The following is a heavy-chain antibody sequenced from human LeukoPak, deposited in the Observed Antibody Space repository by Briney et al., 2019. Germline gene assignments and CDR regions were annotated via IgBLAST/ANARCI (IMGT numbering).Heavy chain of an antibody. Sequence: GESLKISCKGSGYSFTSYWIGWVRQMPGKGLEWMGIIYPGDSDTRYSPSFQGQVTISADKSISTAYLRWSSLKASDTAMYYCALAVAGDYYYYGMDVWGQGTTVTVSS. D-gene: IGHD6-19*01. J-gene: IGHJ6*02. V-gene: IGHV5-51*01. CDR1: GYSFTSYW. CDR2: IYPGDSDT. CDR3: ALAVAGDYYYYGMDV.